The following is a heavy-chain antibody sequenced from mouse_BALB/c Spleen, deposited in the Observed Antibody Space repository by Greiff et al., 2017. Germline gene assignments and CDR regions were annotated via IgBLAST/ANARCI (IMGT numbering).Heavy chain of an antibody. V-gene: IGHV5-4*02. D-gene: IGHD2-10*02. CDR3: AKERVKYGPYAMDY. J-gene: IGHJ4*01. CDR2: ISDGGSYT. Sequence: EVHLVESGGGLVKPGGSLKLSCAASGFTFSDYYMYWVRQTPEKRLEWVATISDGGSYTYYPDSVKGRFTISRDNAKNNLYLQMSSLTSEDTAMYYCAKERVKYGPYAMDYWGQGTSVTVSS. CDR1: GFTFSDYY.